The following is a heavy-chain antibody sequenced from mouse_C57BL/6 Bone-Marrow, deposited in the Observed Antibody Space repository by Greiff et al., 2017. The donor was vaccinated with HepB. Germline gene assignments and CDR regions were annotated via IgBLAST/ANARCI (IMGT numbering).Heavy chain of an antibody. J-gene: IGHJ3*01. CDR2: IRSKSNNYAT. CDR1: GFSFNTYA. CDR3: VSSITTVEAY. V-gene: IGHV10-1*01. Sequence: EVQRVESGGGLVQPKGSLKLSCAASGFSFNTYAMNWVRQAPGKGLEWVARIRSKSNNYATYYADSVKDRFTISRDDSESMLYLQMNNLKTEDTAMYYCVSSITTVEAYWGQGTLVTVSA. D-gene: IGHD1-1*01.